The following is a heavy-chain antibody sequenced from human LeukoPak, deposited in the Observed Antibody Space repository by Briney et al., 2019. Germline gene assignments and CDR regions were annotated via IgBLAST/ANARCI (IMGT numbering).Heavy chain of an antibody. CDR3: ARGAIFGVTPRGYGMDV. J-gene: IGHJ6*02. Sequence: ASVKVSCKASGYTFTIYDINWVRQAPGQGLEWVGWMNPNNGGTVYAQKFQGRVTMTRDTSTGTLYMELNSLKSEDTAVYYCARGAIFGVTPRGYGMDVWGQGTTVTVSS. D-gene: IGHD3-3*01. CDR1: GYTFTIYD. CDR2: MNPNNGGT. V-gene: IGHV1-8*01.